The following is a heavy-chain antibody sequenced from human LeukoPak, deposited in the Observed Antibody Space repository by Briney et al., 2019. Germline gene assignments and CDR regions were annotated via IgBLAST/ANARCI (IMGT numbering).Heavy chain of an antibody. D-gene: IGHD6-13*01. CDR3: ARLGGQLVQYYFDY. J-gene: IGHJ4*02. V-gene: IGHV5-51*01. CDR1: RYSFTSYW. CDR2: IYPGDSDT. Sequence: GASLHISCKGPRYSFTSYWIGWVRQMPGKGLGWMGIIYPGDSDTRYSPSFQGQVTISADKSINTAYLQWSSLKASDTAMYYCARLGGQLVQYYFDYWGQGTLVTVSS.